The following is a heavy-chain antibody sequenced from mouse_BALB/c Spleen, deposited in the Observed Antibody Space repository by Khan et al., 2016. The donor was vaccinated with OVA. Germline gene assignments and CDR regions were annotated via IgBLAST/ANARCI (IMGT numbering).Heavy chain of an antibody. D-gene: IGHD2-10*01. CDR2: IWSDGST. CDR1: GFSLTNYG. V-gene: IGHV2-6-1*01. CDR3: ARQPYYHYNIMDY. J-gene: IGHJ4*01. Sequence: QVQLKESGPGLVAPSQSLSITCTISGFSLTNYGVHWLRQPPGRGLEWLVVIWSDGSTTYNAALKSRLSISKDNAKSQFFLKMNSLQTEDTAMYYCARQPYYHYNIMDYWGQGTSVTVSS.